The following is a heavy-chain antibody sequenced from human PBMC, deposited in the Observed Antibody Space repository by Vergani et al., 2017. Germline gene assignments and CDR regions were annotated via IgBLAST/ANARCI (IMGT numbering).Heavy chain of an antibody. CDR3: AKYVEYSSSSGLDY. Sequence: VQLVESGGGVVQPGRSLRLSCAASGFTFSSYAMHWVRQAPGKGLEWVAVISNDGSNEYYADSVKGRFTISRDNSKNTLYLQMNSLRAEDTAVYYCAKYVEYSSSSGLDYWGQGTLVTVSS. V-gene: IGHV3-30*07. D-gene: IGHD6-6*01. CDR2: ISNDGSNE. J-gene: IGHJ4*02. CDR1: GFTFSSYA.